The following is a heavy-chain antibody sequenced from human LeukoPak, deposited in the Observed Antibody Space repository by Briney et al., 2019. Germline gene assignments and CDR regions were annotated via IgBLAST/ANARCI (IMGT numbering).Heavy chain of an antibody. D-gene: IGHD1-26*01. J-gene: IGHJ6*03. Sequence: GGSLRLSCAASGFTFDRFTIHWVRQTPGKGLEWVSLINRRGHTFYADSVKGRFTISRDNAKNSLYLQMNSLSPDDTAVYFCARDPYSGNYGNDYYYYMDVWGKGTTVTISS. CDR3: ARDPYSGNYGNDYYYYMDV. CDR1: GFTFDRFT. CDR2: INRRGHT. V-gene: IGHV3-43*01.